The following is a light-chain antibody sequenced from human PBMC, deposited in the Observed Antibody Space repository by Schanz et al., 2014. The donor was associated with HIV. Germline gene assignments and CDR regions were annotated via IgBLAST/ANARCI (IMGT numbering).Light chain of an antibody. CDR1: QDIGSS. CDR3: QQYDKYSYT. V-gene: IGKV1-9*01. J-gene: IGKJ2*01. CDR2: GAS. Sequence: IQLTQSPSFLSASVGDRVTITCRVSQDIGSSLAWYQQKLGRAPNLLIYGASTLQSGVPSRFSGSGSGTEFTLTISSLQPDDFATYYCQQYDKYSYTFGQGTKLEIK.